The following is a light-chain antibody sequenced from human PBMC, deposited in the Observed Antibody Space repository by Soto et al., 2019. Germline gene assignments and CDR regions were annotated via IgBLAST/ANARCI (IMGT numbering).Light chain of an antibody. CDR1: SSDVGGYNY. Sequence: QSALTQPASVSGSPGQSITISCTGTSSDVGGYNYVSWYQQHPGKAPKLMIYDVSDRPSGVSNRFSGSKSGNTASLTISGLQAEDEGIYYCSSYAGNDEVFGTGTKVTVL. CDR2: DVS. J-gene: IGLJ1*01. CDR3: SSYAGNDEV. V-gene: IGLV2-14*01.